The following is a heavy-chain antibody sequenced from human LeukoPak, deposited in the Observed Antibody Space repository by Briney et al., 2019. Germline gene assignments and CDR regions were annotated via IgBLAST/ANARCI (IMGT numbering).Heavy chain of an antibody. CDR2: IYSGESGGHT. J-gene: IGHJ5*02. D-gene: IGHD2-2*01. Sequence: GGFLRLSCAVSGFSVRGNFMSWVRQPPGKRLEWVSVIYSGESGGHTYYADSVKGRFTVSRDDSRNTLYLQMNSLTADDTAVYYCARDYPPGASDRWFDPWGQGTLVTVSS. CDR1: GFSVRGNF. CDR3: ARDYPPGASDRWFDP. V-gene: IGHV3-66*02.